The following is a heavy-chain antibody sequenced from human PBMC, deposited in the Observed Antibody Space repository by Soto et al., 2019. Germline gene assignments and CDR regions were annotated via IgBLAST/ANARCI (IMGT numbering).Heavy chain of an antibody. Sequence: QVQLQESGPGLVKPSETLSLTCTVSGGSISSYYWSWIRQPPGKGLEWIGYISYSGSTNYNPSLNSRVTISLDTSKNQFSLNLSSVTAADTAVYYCAREGGYNAPARYWGQGTLVTVSS. CDR3: AREGGYNAPARY. CDR1: GGSISSYY. D-gene: IGHD1-26*01. J-gene: IGHJ4*02. V-gene: IGHV4-59*01. CDR2: ISYSGST.